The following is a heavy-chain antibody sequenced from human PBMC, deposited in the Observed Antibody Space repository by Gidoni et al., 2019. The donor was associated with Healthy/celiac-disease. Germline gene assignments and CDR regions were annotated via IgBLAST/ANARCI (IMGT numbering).Heavy chain of an antibody. D-gene: IGHD2-8*01. Sequence: EVQLVESGGGLVQPGRSLRLSCAASGLTFDDYAMHWVRQAPGKGLEWVSGISWNRGRVGYADSVKGRFTISRDNAKNSLYLQMNSLRAEDTALYYCAKDMGYCTNGVCPYYYYGMDVWGQGTTVTVSS. CDR1: GLTFDDYA. J-gene: IGHJ6*02. V-gene: IGHV3-9*01. CDR2: ISWNRGRV. CDR3: AKDMGYCTNGVCPYYYYGMDV.